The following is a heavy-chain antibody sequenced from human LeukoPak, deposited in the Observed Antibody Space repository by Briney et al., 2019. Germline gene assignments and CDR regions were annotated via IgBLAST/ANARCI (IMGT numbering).Heavy chain of an antibody. J-gene: IGHJ4*02. D-gene: IGHD6-13*01. Sequence: ASVKVSCKASGYTFTSYAMHWVRQAPGQRLEWMGWINAGNGNTKYSQKFQGRVTITRDTSASTAHMELSSLRSEDTAVYYCARELMGSSWYQDWGQGTLVTVSS. CDR1: GYTFTSYA. V-gene: IGHV1-3*01. CDR2: INAGNGNT. CDR3: ARELMGSSWYQD.